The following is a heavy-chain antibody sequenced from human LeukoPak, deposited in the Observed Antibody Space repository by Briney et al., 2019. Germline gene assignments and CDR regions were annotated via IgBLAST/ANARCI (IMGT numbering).Heavy chain of an antibody. D-gene: IGHD2-2*01. V-gene: IGHV3-74*01. J-gene: IGHJ4*02. CDR1: GFTFTTYW. CDR3: VSFYETY. CDR2: INSDGSWT. Sequence: GGSLRLSCAASGFTFTTYWMHWVRQAPGKGLVWVSHINSDGSWTSYADSVKGRFTISKDNAKNTVYLQMNNLRAEDTAVYYCVSFYETYWGRGTLVTVSS.